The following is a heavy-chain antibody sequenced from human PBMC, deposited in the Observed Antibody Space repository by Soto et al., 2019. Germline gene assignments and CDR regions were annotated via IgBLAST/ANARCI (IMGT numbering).Heavy chain of an antibody. D-gene: IGHD3-22*01. CDR3: ARREHSTGYPLDS. J-gene: IGHJ4*02. CDR1: GYTFTSYA. CDR2: INAGNGNT. Sequence: ASVKVSCKASGYTFTSYAMHWVRQAPGQRLEWMGWINAGNGNTKYSQKFQGRVTITRDTSASTAYMELSSLRSEDTAVYYCARREHSTGYPLDSWGQGALVTVSS. V-gene: IGHV1-3*01.